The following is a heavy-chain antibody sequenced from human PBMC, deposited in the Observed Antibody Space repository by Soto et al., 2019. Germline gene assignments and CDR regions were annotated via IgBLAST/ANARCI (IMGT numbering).Heavy chain of an antibody. CDR2: IYYSGST. CDR1: GGSISSYY. Sequence: QVQLQESGPGLVKPSETLSLTCTVSGGSISSYYWSWIRQPPGKGLEWIGYIYYSGSTDYDPSLKSLVTISVDTSKNPFSLKLSSVTAADTAVYYCARRWGTYFDFWGQGTLVTVSS. CDR3: ARRWGTYFDF. V-gene: IGHV4-59*01. J-gene: IGHJ4*02. D-gene: IGHD7-27*01.